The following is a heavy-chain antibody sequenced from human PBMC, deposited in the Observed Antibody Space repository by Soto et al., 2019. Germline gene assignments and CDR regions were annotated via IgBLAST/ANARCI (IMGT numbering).Heavy chain of an antibody. CDR1: GYSISSGYF. V-gene: IGHV4-38-2*01. Sequence: WETLSLTGAVSGYSISSGYFWGRIRQPPGKGLEWIGSIYYSGSTYYNPSLKSRVTISVDRSKNQFSLKLSSVTAADTAVYYCARGSTTGGWNWFDPWGQGTLVTAPQ. D-gene: IGHD3-16*01. CDR2: IYYSGST. J-gene: IGHJ5*02. CDR3: ARGSTTGGWNWFDP.